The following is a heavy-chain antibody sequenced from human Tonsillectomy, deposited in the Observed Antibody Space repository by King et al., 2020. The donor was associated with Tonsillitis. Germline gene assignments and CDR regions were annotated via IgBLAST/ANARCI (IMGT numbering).Heavy chain of an antibody. J-gene: IGHJ6*02. CDR1: GYTFTSYY. Sequence: QLVQSGAEVKKPGASVKVSCKASGYTFTSYYMHWVRQAPGQGLEWMGIINPSGGSTSYAQKFQGRVTMTRDTSTSTVYMELSSLRPEDPAVYYCARNLLSFIAAPPFIYYYYYYGMDVWGQGTTVTVSS. V-gene: IGHV1-46*01. CDR3: ARNLLSFIAAPPFIYYYYYYGMDV. D-gene: IGHD6-13*01. CDR2: INPSGGST.